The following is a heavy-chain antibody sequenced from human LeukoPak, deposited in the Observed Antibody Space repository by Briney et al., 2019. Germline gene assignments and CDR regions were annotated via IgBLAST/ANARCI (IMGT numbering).Heavy chain of an antibody. D-gene: IGHD3-9*01. J-gene: IGHJ3*02. CDR3: ARDMYYDILTGNDAFDI. Sequence: GASVKVSCKASGYTFTSYGISWVRQAPGQGLEWMGWISAYNGNTNYAQKLQGRVTMTTDTSTSTAYMELRSLRSDDTAVYYCARDMYYDILTGNDAFDIWGQGTMVTVSS. CDR2: ISAYNGNT. V-gene: IGHV1-18*01. CDR1: GYTFTSYG.